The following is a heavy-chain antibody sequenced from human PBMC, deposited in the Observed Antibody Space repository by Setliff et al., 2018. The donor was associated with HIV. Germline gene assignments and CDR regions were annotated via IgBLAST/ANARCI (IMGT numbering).Heavy chain of an antibody. CDR3: ARGQWLAHGDYYYYVDV. Sequence: ASVKVSCKASGYTFIDYFIHWVRQAPGQGPEWTGWISPYDLSERTSQRFRGRVTMTTDTSINAAYLDLSGLTSDDTAVYYCARGQWLAHGDYYYYVDVWGKGTTVTVSS. CDR2: ISPYDLSE. CDR1: GYTFIDYF. D-gene: IGHD6-19*01. J-gene: IGHJ6*03. V-gene: IGHV1-2*02.